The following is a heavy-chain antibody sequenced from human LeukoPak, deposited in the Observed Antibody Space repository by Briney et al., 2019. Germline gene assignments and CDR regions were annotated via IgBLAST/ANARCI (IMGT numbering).Heavy chain of an antibody. V-gene: IGHV1-2*02. CDR2: INPNSGGT. D-gene: IGHD5-18*01. CDR1: GYTFTGYY. CDR3: ARRPDADTAMVFDY. Sequence: RASVKVSCRASGYTFTGYYMHWVRRAPGQGLEWMGWINPNSGGTNYAQKFQGRVTMTRDTSISTAYMELSRLRSDDTAVYYCARRPDADTAMVFDYWGQGTLVTVSS. J-gene: IGHJ4*02.